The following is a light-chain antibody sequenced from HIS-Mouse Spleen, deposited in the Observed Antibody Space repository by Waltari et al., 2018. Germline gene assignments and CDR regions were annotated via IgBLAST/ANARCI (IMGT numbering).Light chain of an antibody. Sequence: QSALTQPASVSGSPGQPSTISCTATSSAFGSLNLTSWYHQNPGKAPKLMMYEGIKGPSGVPNGFSGSRSRNTASLTVPVLQAEDEADYYGCACAGRSTCEVVGGGTVRPVL. V-gene: IGLV2-23*01. CDR1: SSAFGSLNL. CDR2: EGI. CDR3: CACAGRSTCEV. J-gene: IGLJ2*01.